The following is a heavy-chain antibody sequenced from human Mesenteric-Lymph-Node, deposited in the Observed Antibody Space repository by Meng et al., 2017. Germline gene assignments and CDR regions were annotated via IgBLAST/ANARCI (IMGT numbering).Heavy chain of an antibody. CDR1: GYSISSGYY. D-gene: IGHD3-16*01. J-gene: IGHJ6*02. Sequence: SETLSLTCTVSGYSISSGYYWGWIRQPPGKGLEWIGSIYHSGSTYYNPSLKSRVTISVDTSKNQFSLKLSSVTAADTAVYYCAREPFGYGDYYYYGMDVWGQGTTVTVSS. V-gene: IGHV4-38-2*02. CDR2: IYHSGST. CDR3: AREPFGYGDYYYYGMDV.